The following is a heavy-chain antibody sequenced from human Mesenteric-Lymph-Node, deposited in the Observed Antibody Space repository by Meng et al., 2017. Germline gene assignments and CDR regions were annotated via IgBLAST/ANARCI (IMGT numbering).Heavy chain of an antibody. D-gene: IGHD3-22*01. V-gene: IGHV1-2*06. J-gene: IGHJ4*02. Sequence: QVQLVQSVAEVKKPGASVKVSCKASGYTFTGYYMHWVRQAPGQGLEWMGRINPNSGGTNYAQKFQGRVTMTRDTSISTAYMELSRLRSDDTAVYYCARSDSSGYQYYFDYWGQGTLVTVFS. CDR1: GYTFTGYY. CDR3: ARSDSSGYQYYFDY. CDR2: INPNSGGT.